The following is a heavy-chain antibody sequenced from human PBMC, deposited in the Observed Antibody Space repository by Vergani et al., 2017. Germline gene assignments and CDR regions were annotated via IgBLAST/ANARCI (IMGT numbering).Heavy chain of an antibody. D-gene: IGHD2-15*01. CDR1: GYTFTSYG. J-gene: IGHJ4*02. Sequence: QVQLVQSGAEVKKPGASVKVSCKASGYTFTSYGISWVRQAPGQGLEWMGWISAYNGNTNYAQKLQGRVTMTTDTSTITAYMELRSLRSDDTAVYYCARISLRRIRDYYFDYWGQGTLVTVSS. CDR3: ARISLRRIRDYYFDY. CDR2: ISAYNGNT. V-gene: IGHV1-18*01.